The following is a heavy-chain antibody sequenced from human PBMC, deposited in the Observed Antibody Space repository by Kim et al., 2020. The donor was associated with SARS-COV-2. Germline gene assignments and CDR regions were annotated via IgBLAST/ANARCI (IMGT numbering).Heavy chain of an antibody. CDR1: GFTFDDYA. CDR3: ASLPRELRYYYGMDV. CDR2: ISGDGGST. V-gene: IGHV3-43*02. Sequence: GGSLRLSCAASGFTFDDYAMHWVRQAPGKGLEWVSLISGDGGSTYYADSVKGRFTISRDNSKNSLYLQMNSLRTEDTALYYCASLPRELRYYYGMDVWGQGTTVTVSS. J-gene: IGHJ6*02. D-gene: IGHD1-26*01.